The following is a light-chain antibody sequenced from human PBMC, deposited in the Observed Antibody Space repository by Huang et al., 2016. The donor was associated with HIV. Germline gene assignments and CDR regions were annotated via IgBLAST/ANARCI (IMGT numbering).Light chain of an antibody. V-gene: IGKV3-15*01. CDR2: GAS. CDR1: QSVNSN. CDR3: LQYNKWPPYT. J-gene: IGKJ2*01. Sequence: ETVMTPSPATLSVSPGEGVTLSCRASQSVNSNLAWYPQKPGQAPRLLIYGASTRATGIPGRFSGSGSGTEFTLTISSLQSEDFAVYYCLQYNKWPPYTFGQGTNLEIK.